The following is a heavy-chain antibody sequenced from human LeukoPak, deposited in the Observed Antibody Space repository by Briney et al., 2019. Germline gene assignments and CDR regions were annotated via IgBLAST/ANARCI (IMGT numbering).Heavy chain of an antibody. CDR3: ARGDRYYDILTGYYTDYYYGMDV. Sequence: ASVKVSCKASGYTFTGYYMHWVRQAPGQGLEWMGWINPNSGGTNYAQKFQGRVTMTRDTSISTAYMELSRLRSDDTAVYYCARGDRYYDILTGYYTDYYYGMDVWGQGTTVTVSS. J-gene: IGHJ6*02. CDR1: GYTFTGYY. D-gene: IGHD3-9*01. CDR2: INPNSGGT. V-gene: IGHV1-2*02.